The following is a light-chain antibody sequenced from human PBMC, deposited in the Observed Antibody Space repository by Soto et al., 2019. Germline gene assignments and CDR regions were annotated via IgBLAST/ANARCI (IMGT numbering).Light chain of an antibody. V-gene: IGKV1-39*01. CDR1: QTIHTY. CDR2: AAS. CDR3: QQGSSAPFA. Sequence: DIQVTQSPSSLSASVGDTVTLTCRTSQTIHTYLNWYQQQPGQAPKLLIFAASTLHSGVPSSCSGRESWTDFTLTITRLQPEDCATYYCQQGSSAPFACGPGTQLE. J-gene: IGKJ2*01.